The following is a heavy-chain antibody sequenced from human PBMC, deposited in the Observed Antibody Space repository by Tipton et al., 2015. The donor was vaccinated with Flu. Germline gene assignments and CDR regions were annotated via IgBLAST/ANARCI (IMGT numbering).Heavy chain of an antibody. CDR2: MNPYSGNT. D-gene: IGHD2-15*01. CDR1: GYTFPSYD. Sequence: QSGAEVKKPGASVKVSCKASGYTFPSYDINWVRQATGQGLEWMGWMNPYSGNTGHAQKFQGRVTMTKNTSISTAYMELSSLRAEDTAVYYCARGRLGDCRSGIRCPDSDYWGQGTLVTVSS. J-gene: IGHJ4*02. CDR3: ARGRLGDCRSGIRCPDSDY. V-gene: IGHV1-8*01.